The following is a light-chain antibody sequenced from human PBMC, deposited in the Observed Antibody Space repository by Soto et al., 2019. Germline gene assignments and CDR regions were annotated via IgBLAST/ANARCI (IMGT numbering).Light chain of an antibody. CDR1: QSIRSY. CDR2: AAS. V-gene: IGKV1-39*01. Sequence: DIQMTQSPSSLSASVGDRVTITCRASQSIRSYLSWCQQKQGKAPKLLIYAASSLQSGVPSRFIGSGYGTDFTLTISSQQPEDSATYCCQQSYSTPRTFGQGTKVEI. J-gene: IGKJ1*01. CDR3: QQSYSTPRT.